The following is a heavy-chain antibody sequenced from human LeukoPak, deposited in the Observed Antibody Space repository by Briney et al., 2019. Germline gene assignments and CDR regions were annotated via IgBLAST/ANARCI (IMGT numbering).Heavy chain of an antibody. J-gene: IGHJ4*02. CDR1: GFTFSSYS. CDR2: ISSSSSTI. Sequence: GGSLRLSCAASGFTFSSYSMNWVRRAPGKGLEWVSYISSSSSTIYYADSVKGRFTISRDNAKNSLYLQMNSLRAEDTAVYYCARDRMYHYDSSGYSYWGQGTLVTVSS. CDR3: ARDRMYHYDSSGYSY. V-gene: IGHV3-48*01. D-gene: IGHD3-22*01.